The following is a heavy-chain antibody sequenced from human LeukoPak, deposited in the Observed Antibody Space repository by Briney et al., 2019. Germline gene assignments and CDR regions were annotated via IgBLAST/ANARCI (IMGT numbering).Heavy chain of an antibody. CDR1: GGSISIYY. D-gene: IGHD6-25*01. CDR3: AGQSSGERPNFDY. V-gene: IGHV4-59*08. J-gene: IGHJ4*02. CDR2: IQYSGST. Sequence: SETLSLTCTVSGGSISIYYWNWIRQPPGKGLEWIGNIQYSGSTNYNPSLKSRVTILLDTSKNQFSLKLNSVTAADTAVYYCAGQSSGERPNFDYWGQGTLVTVSS.